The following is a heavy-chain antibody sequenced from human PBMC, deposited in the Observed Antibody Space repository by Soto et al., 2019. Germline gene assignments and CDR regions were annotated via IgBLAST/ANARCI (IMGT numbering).Heavy chain of an antibody. CDR1: GGSIRSHTW. J-gene: IGHJ5*02. Sequence: SLTCAVAGGSIRSHTWWTWVRQPPGKGLEWIGEIYHSGSTNYNPSLEGRITISVDRSKNQFSLELISVTAADTAVYYCARDEFDGSNHFGSFNPWGQGALVTVS. CDR2: IYHSGST. D-gene: IGHD1-26*01. CDR3: ARDEFDGSNHFGSFNP. V-gene: IGHV4-4*02.